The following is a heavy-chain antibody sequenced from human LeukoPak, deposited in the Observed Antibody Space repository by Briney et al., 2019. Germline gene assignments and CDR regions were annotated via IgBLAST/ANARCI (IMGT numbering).Heavy chain of an antibody. V-gene: IGHV4-59*01. D-gene: IGHD1-26*01. Sequence: SETLSLTCSVSGGSISDYYWSWIRQPPGKGLEWIGYIYYRGGAHTNPSLKSRVTISLDTSKNQFSLKLTSVSAADTAVYYYAREGGSYYHWFDPWGQGTLVTVSS. CDR2: IYYRGGA. J-gene: IGHJ5*02. CDR3: AREGGSYYHWFDP. CDR1: GGSISDYY.